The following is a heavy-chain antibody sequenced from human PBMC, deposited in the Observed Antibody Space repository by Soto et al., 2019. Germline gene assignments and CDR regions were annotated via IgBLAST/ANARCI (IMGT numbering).Heavy chain of an antibody. D-gene: IGHD3-10*01. CDR3: ARLPGVRGVFDGFNA. CDR2: IYPGDSDT. V-gene: IGHV5-51*01. Sequence: RGESLKISCKGSGYSFAGYWIGWVRQMPGKGLDWMGVIYPGDSDTRYSPSFHGQVTISADKSISTAYLQWSSLKASDTAMYFCARLPGVRGVFDGFNAWGQGTMVTVSS. J-gene: IGHJ3*01. CDR1: GYSFAGYW.